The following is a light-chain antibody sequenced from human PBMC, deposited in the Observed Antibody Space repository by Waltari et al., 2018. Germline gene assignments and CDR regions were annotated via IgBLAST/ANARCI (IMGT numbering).Light chain of an antibody. CDR2: DAS. CDR1: SRDVGSYNS. J-gene: IGLJ1*01. V-gene: IGLV2-14*03. Sequence: QSALTQPAPVSGSPGQSITISCTGTSRDVGSYNSVSWYQQHQGKAPKLMISDASHRPSGVSNRFSGSKSGNTASLTISGLQAEDEADYYCSSYTTTNTLVFGTGTKVTVL. CDR3: SSYTTTNTLV.